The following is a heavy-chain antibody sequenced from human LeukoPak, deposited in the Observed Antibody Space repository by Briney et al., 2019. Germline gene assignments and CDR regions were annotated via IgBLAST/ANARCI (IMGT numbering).Heavy chain of an antibody. CDR2: ISSSSSYI. Sequence: GGSLRLSCAASGFTFSSYSMNWVRQAPGKGLEWVSSISSSSSYIYYADSVKGRFTISRDNAKNSLYLQMNSLRAEDTAVYYCAREPHFDSTAVATSSWGQGTLVTVSS. V-gene: IGHV3-21*01. D-gene: IGHD6-19*01. CDR1: GFTFSSYS. CDR3: AREPHFDSTAVATSS. J-gene: IGHJ4*02.